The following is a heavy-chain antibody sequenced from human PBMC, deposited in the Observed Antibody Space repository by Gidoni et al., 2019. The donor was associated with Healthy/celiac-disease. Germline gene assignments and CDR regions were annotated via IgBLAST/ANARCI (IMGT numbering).Heavy chain of an antibody. J-gene: IGHJ4*02. Sequence: EVQLVESGGGLVKPWWSLRLSCAASGCTFSSYSMNWVRQAPGKGLEWVSSISSRSSYRCDTDSVKSRNNNSRDKAKNSLYLQMNRQRGEGAAVYYCARGIGGDFDYWGQGTLVTVSS. CDR2: ISSRSSYR. CDR1: GCTFSSYS. V-gene: IGHV3-21*01. CDR3: ARGIGGDFDY. D-gene: IGHD3-16*01.